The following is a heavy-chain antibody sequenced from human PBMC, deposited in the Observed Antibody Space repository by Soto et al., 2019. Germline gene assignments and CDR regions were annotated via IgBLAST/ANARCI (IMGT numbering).Heavy chain of an antibody. CDR2: MNPNSGNT. V-gene: IGHV1-8*01. J-gene: IGHJ5*02. CDR3: ARTPIRYCSGGSCYHNWFDP. D-gene: IGHD2-15*01. CDR1: GYTFTSYD. Sequence: GASVKVSCKASGYTFTSYDINWVRQATGQGLEWMGWMNPNSGNTGYAQKFQGRVTMTRNTSISTAYMGLSSLRSEDTAVYYCARTPIRYCSGGSCYHNWFDPWGQGTLVTVSS.